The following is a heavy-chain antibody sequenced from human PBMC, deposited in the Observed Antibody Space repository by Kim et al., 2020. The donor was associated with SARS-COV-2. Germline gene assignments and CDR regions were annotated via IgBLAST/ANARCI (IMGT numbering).Heavy chain of an antibody. J-gene: IGHJ6*02. V-gene: IGHV4-34*01. Sequence: SETLSLTCAVYGGSFSGYYWSWIRQPPGKGLEWIGEINHSGSTNYNPSLKSRVTISVDTSKNQFSLKLSSVTAADTAVYYCARVWSITMPAGGMDVWGQGTTVTVSS. D-gene: IGHD3-10*01. CDR1: GGSFSGYY. CDR3: ARVWSITMPAGGMDV. CDR2: INHSGST.